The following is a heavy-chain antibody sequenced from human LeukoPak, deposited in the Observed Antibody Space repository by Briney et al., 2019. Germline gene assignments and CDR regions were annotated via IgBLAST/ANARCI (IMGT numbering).Heavy chain of an antibody. CDR1: GFTFSSYA. J-gene: IGHJ4*02. V-gene: IGHV3-23*01. Sequence: GGSLRLSCAASGFTFSSYAMSWVRQAPGKGLEWVSAISGSGGSTYYADSVKGRFTISRDNSKNTLYLQMNSLRAEDTAVYYCARDLFGGWAHDYWGQGTLVTVSS. D-gene: IGHD6-19*01. CDR3: ARDLFGGWAHDY. CDR2: ISGSGGST.